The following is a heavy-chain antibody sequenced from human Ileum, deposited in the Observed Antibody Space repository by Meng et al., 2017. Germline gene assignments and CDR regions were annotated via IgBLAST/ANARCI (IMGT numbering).Heavy chain of an antibody. CDR1: GFTVSSNY. J-gene: IGHJ3*02. V-gene: IGHV3-53*04. CDR3: ARGMITFGGVIVTDAFDI. CDR2: IYSGGST. D-gene: IGHD3-16*02. Sequence: GESLKISCVASGFTVSSNYMSWVRQAPGKGLEWVSVIYSGGSTYYADSVKGRFTISRHNSKNTLYLQMNSLRAEDTAVYYCARGMITFGGVIVTDAFDIWGQGTMVTVSS.